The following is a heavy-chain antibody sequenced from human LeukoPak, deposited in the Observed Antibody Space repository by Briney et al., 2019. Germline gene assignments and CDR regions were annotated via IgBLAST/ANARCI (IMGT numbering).Heavy chain of an antibody. CDR3: ARDVDTAITSKYYFDY. Sequence: SETLSLTCTVSGGSVTSYYWSWIRQSAGKGLQWIGRVYNTGSTKYSPSLQSRVTMSADTSKNQVFLKLSSVTAADTAVYYCARDVDTAITSKYYFDYWGQGTLVTVSS. CDR1: GGSVTSYY. J-gene: IGHJ4*02. V-gene: IGHV4-4*07. CDR2: VYNTGST. D-gene: IGHD5-18*01.